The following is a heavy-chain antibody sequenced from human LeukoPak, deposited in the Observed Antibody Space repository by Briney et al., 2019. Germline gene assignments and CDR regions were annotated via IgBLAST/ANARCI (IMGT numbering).Heavy chain of an antibody. CDR1: GGTFSSYA. J-gene: IGHJ6*04. V-gene: IGHV1-69*01. D-gene: IGHD3-9*01. CDR3: ARDGVQGYFDWQTRPPYGMDV. Sequence: ASVKVSCKASGGTFSSYAISWVRQAPGQGLEWMGGIIPIFGTANYAQKFQGRVTITADESTSTAYMELSSLRSEDTAVYYCARDGVQGYFDWQTRPPYGMDVWGKGTTVTVSS. CDR2: IIPIFGTA.